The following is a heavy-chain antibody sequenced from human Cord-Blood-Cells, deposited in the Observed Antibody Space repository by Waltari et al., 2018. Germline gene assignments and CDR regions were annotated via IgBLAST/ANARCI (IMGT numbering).Heavy chain of an antibody. CDR2: ISSSSSYI. J-gene: IGHJ4*02. V-gene: IGHV3-21*01. CDR3: ARVAAAGPIDY. Sequence: EVQLVESGGGLVKPGGSLRLSCAASGFTFSSYSMNWVRQAPGKGLEWVSSISSSSSYIDYADSVKGRFTISRDNAKNSLYLQMNSLRAEDTAVYYCARVAAAGPIDYWGQGTLVTVSS. D-gene: IGHD6-13*01. CDR1: GFTFSSYS.